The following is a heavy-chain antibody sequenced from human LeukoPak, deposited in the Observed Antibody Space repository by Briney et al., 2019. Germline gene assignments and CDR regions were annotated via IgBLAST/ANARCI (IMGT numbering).Heavy chain of an antibody. CDR3: ARDPHYYDSSGQGDYLDY. CDR1: GFTFSDYY. D-gene: IGHD3-22*01. Sequence: GGSLRLSCAASGFTFSDYYMSWIRQAPGKGLEWVSYISSSGSTIYYADSVKGRFTISRDNAKNSLYLQMDSLRAEDTAVYYCARDPHYYDSSGQGDYLDYWGQGTLVTVSS. CDR2: ISSSGSTI. J-gene: IGHJ4*02. V-gene: IGHV3-11*04.